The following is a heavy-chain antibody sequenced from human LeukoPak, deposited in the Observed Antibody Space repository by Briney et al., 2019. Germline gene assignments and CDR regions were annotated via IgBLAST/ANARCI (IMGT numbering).Heavy chain of an antibody. J-gene: IGHJ4*02. CDR2: INTDGSST. CDR1: GFIFSSYW. V-gene: IGHV3-74*01. D-gene: IGHD6-13*01. CDR3: ARDFMYSVNCAGC. Sequence: GGSLRLSCAASGFIFSSYWMHWVRHAPGKGLAWVSRINTDGSSTSYADSVKGRFTISRDNAKNTLYLQMNSLRAEDTAVYYCARDFMYSVNCAGCWGQGTLVTVSS.